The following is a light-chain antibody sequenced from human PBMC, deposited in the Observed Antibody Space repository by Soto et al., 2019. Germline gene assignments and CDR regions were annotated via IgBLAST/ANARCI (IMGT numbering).Light chain of an antibody. CDR1: QSVSSY. CDR3: QKRRNWPPWT. Sequence: EIVLTQSPATLSLSPGERATLSCRASQSVSSYLAWYQQKPGQAPRILIYDASNRATGIPARFSGSGSGTDFNLTISSLEPEDFAIYYCQKRRNWPPWTFGPGTKVEIK. V-gene: IGKV3-11*01. J-gene: IGKJ1*01. CDR2: DAS.